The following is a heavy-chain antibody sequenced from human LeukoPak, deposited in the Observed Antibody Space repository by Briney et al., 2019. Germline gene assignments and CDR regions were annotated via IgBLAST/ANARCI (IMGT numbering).Heavy chain of an antibody. CDR1: GCTFTSYD. Sequence: ASVKVSCKASGCTFTSYDINWVRQAPGQGLEWMGWMNPNSGNTGYAQKLQGRVTMTTDTSTSTAYMELRSLRSDDTAVYYCARDAELGIFAHWGQGTLVTVSS. CDR2: MNPNSGNT. CDR3: ARDAELGIFAH. D-gene: IGHD7-27*01. V-gene: IGHV1-8*01. J-gene: IGHJ5*02.